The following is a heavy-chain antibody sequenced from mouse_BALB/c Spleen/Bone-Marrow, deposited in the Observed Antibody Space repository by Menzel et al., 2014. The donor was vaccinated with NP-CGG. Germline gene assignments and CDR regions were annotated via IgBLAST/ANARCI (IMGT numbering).Heavy chain of an antibody. CDR1: GFTFTDYY. V-gene: IGHV7-3*02. CDR2: IRNKANGYTT. Sequence: EVHLVESGGGLVQPGGSLRLSCATSGFTFTDYYMNWVRQPPGKALEWLGFIRNKANGYTTEYSASVKGRFTISRDNSQSILYLQMNTLRGEDSATYYCARDKGSVSFDYWGQGTTLTVSS. D-gene: IGHD1-3*01. J-gene: IGHJ2*01. CDR3: ARDKGSVSFDY.